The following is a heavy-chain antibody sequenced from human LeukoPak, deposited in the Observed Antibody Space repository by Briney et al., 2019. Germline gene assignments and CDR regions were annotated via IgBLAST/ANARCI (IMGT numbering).Heavy chain of an antibody. J-gene: IGHJ4*02. CDR2: IYYSGST. V-gene: IGHV4-59*01. CDR1: GGSLSSYY. D-gene: IGHD1-26*01. CDR3: ARRSGSYRNFDY. Sequence: SETLSLTCTVSGGSLSSYYWSWLRQPPGKGLEWIGYIYYSGSTNYNPSLKSRVTISVDTSKNQFSLKLSSVTAADTAVYYCARRSGSYRNFDYWGQGTLVTVSS.